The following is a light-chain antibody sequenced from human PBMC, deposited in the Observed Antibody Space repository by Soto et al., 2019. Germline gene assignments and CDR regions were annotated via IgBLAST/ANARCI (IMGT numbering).Light chain of an antibody. CDR2: EGI. J-gene: IGLJ1*01. CDR3: CSYARSTTDYV. V-gene: IGLV2-23*01. CDR1: SSDVGTY. Sequence: QSALTQPASVSGSPGQSITISCTGTSSDVGTYVSWYQQRPGKAPKLMIYEGIKRPSGVSNRFSGSKSGNTASLTISELQAEDEADYYCCSYARSTTDYVFGTGTKVTVL.